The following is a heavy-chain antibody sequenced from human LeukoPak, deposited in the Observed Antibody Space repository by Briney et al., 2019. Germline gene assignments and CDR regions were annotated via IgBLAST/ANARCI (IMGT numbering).Heavy chain of an antibody. Sequence: SETLSLTCAVYGGSFSGYYWSWIRQPPGKGLEWIGEINRSGSTKYNPSLKSRVTISVDTSKNQFSLNLSSVTATDTAVYYCARPLLGVVGAFDPWGQGTLVTVSS. CDR1: GGSFSGYY. D-gene: IGHD2-21*01. CDR2: INRSGST. J-gene: IGHJ5*02. V-gene: IGHV4-34*01. CDR3: ARPLLGVVGAFDP.